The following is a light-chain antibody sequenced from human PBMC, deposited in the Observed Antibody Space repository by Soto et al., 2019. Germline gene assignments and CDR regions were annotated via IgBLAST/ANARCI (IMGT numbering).Light chain of an antibody. Sequence: QSALTQPASVSGSPGQSITISCTGTSSDIGTYNLVSWYQQHPGKAPKLMIYEGNKRPSGVSDRFSGSRSGNTASMTISGLHAEDDADYYCCSSAEGGPLVFGGGTKLTVL. CDR3: CSSAEGGPLV. CDR2: EGN. J-gene: IGLJ3*02. CDR1: SSDIGTYNL. V-gene: IGLV2-23*01.